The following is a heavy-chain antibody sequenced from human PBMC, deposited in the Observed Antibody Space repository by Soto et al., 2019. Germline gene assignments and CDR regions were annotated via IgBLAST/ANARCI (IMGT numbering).Heavy chain of an antibody. CDR2: INGNSGGT. Sequence: QVQLVQSGAEVKKPGASVKVSCKASGYTFAGFYIHWVRQAPGQGLEWMGWINGNSGGTHYAQNFQGWVTMTRDTSISTAYMELSRLRSNDTAVYYCARAGSGYYFDYWGQGTLVTVSS. J-gene: IGHJ4*02. V-gene: IGHV1-2*04. CDR1: GYTFAGFY. CDR3: ARAGSGYYFDY. D-gene: IGHD3-3*01.